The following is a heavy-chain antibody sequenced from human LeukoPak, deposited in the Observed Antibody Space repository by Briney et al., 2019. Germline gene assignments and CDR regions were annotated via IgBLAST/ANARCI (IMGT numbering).Heavy chain of an antibody. D-gene: IGHD4-23*01. CDR1: GFTFSSYG. CDR3: ASDYGGIFY. V-gene: IGHV3-30*03. CDR2: ISYDGSNK. J-gene: IGHJ4*02. Sequence: GGSLRLSCAASGFTFSSYGMHWVRQAPGKGLEWVAVISYDGSNKYYADSVKGRFTISRDNSKNTLYLQMSSLRAEDTAVYYCASDYGGIFYWGQGTLVTVSS.